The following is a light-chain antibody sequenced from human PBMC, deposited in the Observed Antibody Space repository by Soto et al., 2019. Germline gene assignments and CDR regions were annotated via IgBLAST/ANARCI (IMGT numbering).Light chain of an antibody. CDR3: QQYNSYSRT. Sequence: VLTHSPATLSLSTGERATLSCSASQSVSSSYLAWYQQKPGQAPRLLIYGASSRATGIPDRFSGSGSGTDFTLTISSLQPDDFATYYCQQYNSYSRTFGQGTKVAIK. V-gene: IGKV3-20*01. CDR2: GAS. J-gene: IGKJ1*01. CDR1: QSVSSSY.